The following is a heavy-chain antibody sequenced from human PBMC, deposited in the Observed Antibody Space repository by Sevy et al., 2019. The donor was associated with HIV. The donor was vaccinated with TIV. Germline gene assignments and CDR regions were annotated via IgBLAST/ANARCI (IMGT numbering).Heavy chain of an antibody. CDR3: TRRASRVYGDHLNLY. Sequence: GGSLRLSCTASEFTFGGYAMSWFRQAPGGGLEWVGFIRRETYGETTEYAKTVKCRFTVSRDDSKSIVYLQMNSLKTQDTAVYYCTRRASRVYGDHLNLYWGQGTLVTVSS. CDR1: EFTFGGYA. J-gene: IGHJ4*02. V-gene: IGHV3-49*03. CDR2: IRRETYGETT. D-gene: IGHD2-21*02.